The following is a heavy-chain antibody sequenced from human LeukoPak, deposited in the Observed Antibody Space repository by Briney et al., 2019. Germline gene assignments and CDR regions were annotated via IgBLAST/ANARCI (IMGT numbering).Heavy chain of an antibody. CDR2: ISNDGSNK. J-gene: IGHJ4*02. CDR1: GFSFSAYA. D-gene: IGHD3-10*01. Sequence: PGGSLRLSCAASGFSFSAYAMDWVRQAPGKGLEWVAVISNDGSNKYYADSVKGRFTISRDNAKNSLYLQMNSLRAEDTTVYYCARGPHYGSGSEFDYWGQGTLVTVSS. V-gene: IGHV3-30*04. CDR3: ARGPHYGSGSEFDY.